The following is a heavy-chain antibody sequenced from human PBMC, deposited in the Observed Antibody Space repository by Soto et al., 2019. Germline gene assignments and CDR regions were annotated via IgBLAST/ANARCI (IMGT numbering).Heavy chain of an antibody. CDR1: GYTFTSYA. D-gene: IGHD4-17*01. CDR3: ARDPDYGDATVPDD. V-gene: IGHV1-3*01. Sequence: QVQLVQSGAEVKKPGASVKVSCKASGYTFTSYAMHWVRQAPGQRLEWMGWINAGNGNTKYSQKFQGRVTITRDTSASTAYMELSSLRSEDTAVYYCARDPDYGDATVPDDWGQGTLVTVSS. CDR2: INAGNGNT. J-gene: IGHJ4*02.